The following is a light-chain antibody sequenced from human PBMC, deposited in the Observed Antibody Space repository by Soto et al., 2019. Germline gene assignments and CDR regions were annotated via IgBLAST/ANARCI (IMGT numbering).Light chain of an antibody. V-gene: IGLV1-47*01. CDR2: RNN. Sequence: QSVLTQPPSASGAPGQSVTISCSGSSSNIGSNYVYWLRHLPGTAHKLLIYRNNERPSGVTDRFSASKSGTSASLAISGLSYEDEAFYYCATWDDNLKLFGGGTKLTVL. J-gene: IGLJ2*01. CDR3: ATWDDNLKL. CDR1: SSNIGSNY.